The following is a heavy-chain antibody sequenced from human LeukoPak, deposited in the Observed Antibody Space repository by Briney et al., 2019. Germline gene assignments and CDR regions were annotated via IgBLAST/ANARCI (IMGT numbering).Heavy chain of an antibody. CDR3: ARQPGMTAKSWYFDL. CDR2: IEPSDSHT. D-gene: IGHD1-14*01. CDR1: GYPYTNYW. J-gene: IGHJ2*01. Sequence: GESLEISLKGSGYPYTNYWIIWVRQMPWKGVEWIGRIEPSDSHTNYSPSFQGHGTISADKSISTAYLQWRSLKDSDTAMYFCARQPGMTAKSWYFDLWGRGTLVTVSS. V-gene: IGHV5-10-1*01.